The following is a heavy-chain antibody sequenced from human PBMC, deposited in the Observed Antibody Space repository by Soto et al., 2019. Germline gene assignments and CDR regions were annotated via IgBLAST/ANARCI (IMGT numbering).Heavy chain of an antibody. V-gene: IGHV3-66*01. CDR1: GFTVSSNY. D-gene: IGHD3-9*01. CDR3: ARDFSYYDILTGYYSYGMDV. CDR2: IYSGGST. Sequence: EVQLVESGGGLVQPGGSLRLSCAASGFTVSSNYMSWVRQAPGKGLEWVSVIYSGGSTYYADSVKGRFTISRDNSKNTLYLQMNSLRAEDTAVYYCARDFSYYDILTGYYSYGMDVWGQGTTVTVSS. J-gene: IGHJ6*02.